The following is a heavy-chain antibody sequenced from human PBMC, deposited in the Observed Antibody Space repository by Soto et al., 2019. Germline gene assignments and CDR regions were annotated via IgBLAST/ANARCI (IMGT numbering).Heavy chain of an antibody. CDR1: GFTFSNAW. V-gene: IGHV3-15*01. Sequence: GGSLRLSCAASGFTFSNAWMSWVRQAPGKGLEWVGRIKNKPDGGRTDYAAPVKGRFTISRDDSKNTLFLQMNSLNTEDTAVYYCTTDDPINKNWGRGTLVTVSS. CDR3: TTDDPINKN. CDR2: IKNKPDGGRT. J-gene: IGHJ4*02.